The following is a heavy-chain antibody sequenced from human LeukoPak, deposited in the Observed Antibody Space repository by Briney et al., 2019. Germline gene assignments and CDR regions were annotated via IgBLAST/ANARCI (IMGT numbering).Heavy chain of an antibody. D-gene: IGHD4-23*01. Sequence: PSETLSLTCTVSGGSIITSDHYWGWVRQPPGKGLEWIGSIYDTGSTSTNPFFKSRVTVSVDTSKDQFSLNLTSVTAADTAVYYCARERYYYGGKTWFDHWGQGTLVTVSS. V-gene: IGHV4-39*07. CDR2: IYDTGST. CDR1: GGSIITSDHY. J-gene: IGHJ5*02. CDR3: ARERYYYGGKTWFDH.